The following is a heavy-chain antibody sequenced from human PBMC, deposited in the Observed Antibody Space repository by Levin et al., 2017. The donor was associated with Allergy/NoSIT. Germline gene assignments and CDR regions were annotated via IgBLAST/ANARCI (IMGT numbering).Heavy chain of an antibody. CDR1: GFTFYNYA. CDR2: IINSGVGT. CDR3: AKDAIRGSDQPYYFDY. V-gene: IGHV3-23*01. J-gene: IGHJ4*02. D-gene: IGHD6-19*01. Sequence: GGSLRLSCAASGFTFYNYAMSWVRQAPGKGLEWVSAIINSGVGTYYADSVKGRFTISRDNSKNTMYLQMNSLRAEDTAVYFCAKDAIRGSDQPYYFDYWGQGTLVTASS.